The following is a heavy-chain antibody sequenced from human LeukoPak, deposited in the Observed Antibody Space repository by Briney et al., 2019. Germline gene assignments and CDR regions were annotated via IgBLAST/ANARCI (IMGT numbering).Heavy chain of an antibody. J-gene: IGHJ5*02. CDR2: IYYSGST. V-gene: IGHV4-59*12. Sequence: PSETLSLTCTVSGGSISSYYWSWIRQPPGKGLEWIGYIYYSGSTNYNPSLKSRVTISVDTSKNQFSLKLSSVTAADTAVYYCARVRSYAGFDPWGQGTLVTVSS. CDR3: ARVRSYAGFDP. CDR1: GGSISSYY. D-gene: IGHD3-16*01.